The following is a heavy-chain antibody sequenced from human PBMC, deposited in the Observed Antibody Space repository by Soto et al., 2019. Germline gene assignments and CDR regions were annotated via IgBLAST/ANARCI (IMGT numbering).Heavy chain of an antibody. CDR1: GFTFSSYA. J-gene: IGHJ6*02. V-gene: IGHV3-30-3*01. Sequence: QVQLVESGGGVVQPGRSLRLSCAASGFTFSSYAMHWVRQAPGKGLEWVAVISYDGSNKYYADSVKGRFTISRDNSKNTLYLQMNSLRAEDTAVYYCAREDVCYDSSGYAYYYYGMDVWGQGTTVTVSS. CDR2: ISYDGSNK. CDR3: AREDVCYDSSGYAYYYYGMDV. D-gene: IGHD3-22*01.